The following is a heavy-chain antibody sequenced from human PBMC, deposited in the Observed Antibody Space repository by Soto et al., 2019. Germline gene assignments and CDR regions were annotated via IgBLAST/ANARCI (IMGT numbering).Heavy chain of an antibody. CDR3: AKALGELSPESYDY. CDR2: IKQDGSEK. J-gene: IGHJ4*02. D-gene: IGHD3-16*02. CDR1: GFTFSSDW. V-gene: IGHV3-7*02. Sequence: PGGSLRLSCAASGFTFSSDWMSWVRQAPGKGLEWVANIKQDGSEKYYVDSVKGRFTISRDSSKKTLYLQMNSLRPEDTAVYYCAKALGELSPESYDYWGQGTLVTVSS.